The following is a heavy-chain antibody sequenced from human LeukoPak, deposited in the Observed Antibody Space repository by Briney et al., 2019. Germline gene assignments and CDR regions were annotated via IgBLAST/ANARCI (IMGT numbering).Heavy chain of an antibody. CDR1: GFTFSSYA. J-gene: IGHJ3*02. CDR2: ISSNGGST. Sequence: GGSLRLSCAASGFTFSSYAMHWVRQAPGKGLEYVSAISSNGGSTYYANSVKGRFTISRDNSKNTLYLQMGSLRAEDMAVYYCARDPYNWNDFAFDIWGQGTMVTVSS. V-gene: IGHV3-64*01. D-gene: IGHD1-1*01. CDR3: ARDPYNWNDFAFDI.